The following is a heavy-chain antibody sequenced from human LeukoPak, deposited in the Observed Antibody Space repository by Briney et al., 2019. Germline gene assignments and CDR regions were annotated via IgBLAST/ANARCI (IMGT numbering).Heavy chain of an antibody. D-gene: IGHD3-10*01. CDR3: ARSYGSGSYTFDY. J-gene: IGHJ4*02. V-gene: IGHV4-38-2*01. Sequence: PSETLCLTCADSGYPISSGYYWGWIRQPPGKGLEGIGSIHHSGSTYYNPSLKSRVTISVDTSKNQFSLKLSSVTAADTAVYYCARSYGSGSYTFDYWGQGTLVTVSS. CDR1: GYPISSGYY. CDR2: IHHSGST.